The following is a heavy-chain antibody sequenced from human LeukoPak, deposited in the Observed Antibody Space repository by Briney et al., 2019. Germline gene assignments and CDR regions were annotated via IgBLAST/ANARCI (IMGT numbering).Heavy chain of an antibody. CDR1: GFTFSSYS. D-gene: IGHD6-19*01. CDR2: ISSSSSTI. Sequence: GGSLRLSCAASGFTFSSYSMNWVRQAPGKGLEWVSYISSSSSTIYYADSVKGRFTISRDNAKNPLYLQMNSLRAEDTAVYYCARAWAGNYFDYWGQGTLVTVSS. J-gene: IGHJ4*02. V-gene: IGHV3-48*01. CDR3: ARAWAGNYFDY.